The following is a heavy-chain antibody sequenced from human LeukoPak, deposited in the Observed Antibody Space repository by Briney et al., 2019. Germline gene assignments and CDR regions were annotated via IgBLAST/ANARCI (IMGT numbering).Heavy chain of an antibody. Sequence: SETLSLTCTVSGGSISSYYWSWIRQPPGKGLEWIGYIYCSGSTNYNPSLKSRVTISVDTSKNQFSLKLSSVTAADTAVYYCARSYDFWSGYSVFDYWGQGTLVTVSS. CDR3: ARSYDFWSGYSVFDY. V-gene: IGHV4-59*01. D-gene: IGHD3-3*01. J-gene: IGHJ4*02. CDR1: GGSISSYY. CDR2: IYCSGST.